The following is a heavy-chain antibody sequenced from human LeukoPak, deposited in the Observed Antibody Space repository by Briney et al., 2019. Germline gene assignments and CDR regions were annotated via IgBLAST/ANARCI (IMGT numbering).Heavy chain of an antibody. CDR2: IYYSGST. J-gene: IGHJ4*02. V-gene: IGHV4-59*12. Sequence: SETLSLTCTVSGGSISSYYWSWIRQPPGKGLEWIGYIYYSGSTNYNPSLKSRVTISVDTSKNQFSLKLSSVTAADTAVYYCARDAVFGGSYDYWGQGTLVTVSS. D-gene: IGHD1-26*01. CDR1: GGSISSYY. CDR3: ARDAVFGGSYDY.